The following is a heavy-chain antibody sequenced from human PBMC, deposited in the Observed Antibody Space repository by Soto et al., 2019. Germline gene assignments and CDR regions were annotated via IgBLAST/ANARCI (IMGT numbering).Heavy chain of an antibody. CDR1: GYTFTSYA. CDR3: ARVGNYYDSSGYDNWFDP. V-gene: IGHV1-3*01. J-gene: IGHJ5*02. D-gene: IGHD3-22*01. Sequence: GASVKVSCKASGYTFTSYAMHWVRQAPGQRLECMGWFNAGIGNTKYSQKFQGRVTITRDTSASTAYMELSSLRSEDTAVYYCARVGNYYDSSGYDNWFDPWGQGTLVTVSS. CDR2: FNAGIGNT.